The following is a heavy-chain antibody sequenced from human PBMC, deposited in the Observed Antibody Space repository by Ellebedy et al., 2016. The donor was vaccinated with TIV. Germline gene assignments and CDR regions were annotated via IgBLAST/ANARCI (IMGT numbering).Heavy chain of an antibody. J-gene: IGHJ4*02. D-gene: IGHD2-15*01. CDR3: ARAKGCSGGGCYLFDY. V-gene: IGHV3-7*03. CDR1: GFTFTTYW. CDR2: IKEDGSEK. Sequence: PGGSLRLSCAASGFTFTTYWMSWVRQAPGKGLEWVTNIKEDGSEKCYVDSVKGRFTISRDNAKNSLYLQMNSLRVEDTAVYYCARAKGCSGGGCYLFDYWGQGTLVTVSS.